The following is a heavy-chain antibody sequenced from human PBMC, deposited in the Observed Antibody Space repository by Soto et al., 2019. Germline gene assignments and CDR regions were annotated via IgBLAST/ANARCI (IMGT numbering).Heavy chain of an antibody. CDR2: INPSGGST. D-gene: IGHD6-13*01. CDR3: AREQQLVLSPDIDY. V-gene: IGHV1-46*03. J-gene: IGHJ4*02. Sequence: DSVKVSYNASGYTFTSYYMHWVRQAPGQGLEWMGIINPSGGSTSYAQKFQGRVTMTRDTSTSTVYMELSSLRSEDTAVYYCAREQQLVLSPDIDYWGQGTLVTVSS. CDR1: GYTFTSYY.